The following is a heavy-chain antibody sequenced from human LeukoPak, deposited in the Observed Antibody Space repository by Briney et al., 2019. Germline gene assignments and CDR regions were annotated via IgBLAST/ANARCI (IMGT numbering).Heavy chain of an antibody. CDR2: IIPMFGTA. CDR3: ARERKGSGSYRYGMDV. Sequence: SVKVSCKATGGAFSSYAISWVRQAPGQGLEWMGGIIPMFGTANYAQKFQGRVTITADESTSTAYMELSSLRSEDTAVYYCARERKGSGSYRYGMDVWGKGTTVTVSS. CDR1: GGAFSSYA. D-gene: IGHD3-10*01. V-gene: IGHV1-69*13. J-gene: IGHJ6*04.